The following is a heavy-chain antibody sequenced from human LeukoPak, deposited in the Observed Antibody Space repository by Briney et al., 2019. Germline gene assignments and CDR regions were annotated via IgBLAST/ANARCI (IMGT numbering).Heavy chain of an antibody. Sequence: GGSLRLSCAPSGFTFSSYAMSWVRQAPGKGLEWVSVIYSGGSTYYADSVKGRFTISRDNSKNTLYLQMNSLRAEDTAVYYCARGIVGALDAFDIWGQGTMVTVSS. CDR1: GFTFSSYA. CDR2: IYSGGST. V-gene: IGHV3-66*01. D-gene: IGHD1-26*01. J-gene: IGHJ3*02. CDR3: ARGIVGALDAFDI.